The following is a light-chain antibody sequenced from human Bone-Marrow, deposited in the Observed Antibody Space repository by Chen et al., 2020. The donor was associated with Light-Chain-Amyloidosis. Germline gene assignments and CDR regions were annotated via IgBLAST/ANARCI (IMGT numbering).Light chain of an antibody. Sequence: DIVMTQSPDSLAVSLGDRSTINCKSSQSVLYSSNNKNYLAWYQQKPGQPPKLRIYWASTRESGVPDRFSGSGSGTDFTLTISSLQAEDVAVYYCQQYYSTSLVAFGQGTKVEIK. J-gene: IGKJ1*01. V-gene: IGKV4-1*01. CDR3: QQYYSTSLVA. CDR2: WAS. CDR1: QSVLYSSNNKNY.